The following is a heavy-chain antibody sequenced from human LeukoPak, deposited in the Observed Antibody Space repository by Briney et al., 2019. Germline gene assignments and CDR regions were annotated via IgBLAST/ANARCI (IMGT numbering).Heavy chain of an antibody. CDR2: ISSSSSYI. CDR1: GFTFSSYE. CDR3: ARIKAMVFDY. D-gene: IGHD5-18*01. Sequence: PGGSLRLSCAASGFTFSSYEMNWVRQAPGKGLEWVSSISSSSSYIYYADSVKGRFTISRDNAKNSLYLQMNSLRAEDTAVYYCARIKAMVFDYWGQGTLVTVSS. V-gene: IGHV3-21*01. J-gene: IGHJ4*02.